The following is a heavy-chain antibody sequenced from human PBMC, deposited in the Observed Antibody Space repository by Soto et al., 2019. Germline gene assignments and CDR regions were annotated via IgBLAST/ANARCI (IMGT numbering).Heavy chain of an antibody. V-gene: IGHV3-74*01. D-gene: IGHD2-2*01. CDR1: GFTFSSYS. CDR2: INSDGSST. Sequence: GGSLRLSCAASGFTFSSYSMNWVRQAPGKGLVWVSRINSDGSSTSYADSVKGRFTISRDNAKNTLYLQMNSLRAEDTAVYYCARDPRDPDCSSTSCYSWFDPWGQGTLVTVSS. J-gene: IGHJ5*02. CDR3: ARDPRDPDCSSTSCYSWFDP.